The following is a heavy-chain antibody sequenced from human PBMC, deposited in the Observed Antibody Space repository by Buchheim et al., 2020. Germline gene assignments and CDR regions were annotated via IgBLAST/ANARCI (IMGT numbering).Heavy chain of an antibody. D-gene: IGHD5-18*01. Sequence: EVQLVESGGGLVKPGGSLRLFCAASGFTFSSYSMNWVRQAPGKGLEWVSSISSSSSYIYYADSVKGRFTISRDNAKNSTYLQMNSLRAEDTAVYYCARAFRWSAMVSGGDPGYWGQGTL. J-gene: IGHJ4*02. CDR2: ISSSSSYI. CDR3: ARAFRWSAMVSGGDPGY. CDR1: GFTFSSYS. V-gene: IGHV3-21*01.